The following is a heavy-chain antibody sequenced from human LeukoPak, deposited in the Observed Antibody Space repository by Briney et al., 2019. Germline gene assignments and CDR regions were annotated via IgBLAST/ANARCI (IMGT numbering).Heavy chain of an antibody. D-gene: IGHD3-3*01. Sequence: GGSLRLSCAASGFTFSTYSMNWVRQAPWKGLEWVSYIISSSGTIYYADSVKGRFTISRDNARNSLSLQMNSLRAEDTAVYYCAGSNDFRAFDIWGQGTMVTVSS. CDR2: IISSSGTI. CDR3: AGSNDFRAFDI. J-gene: IGHJ3*02. V-gene: IGHV3-48*04. CDR1: GFTFSTYS.